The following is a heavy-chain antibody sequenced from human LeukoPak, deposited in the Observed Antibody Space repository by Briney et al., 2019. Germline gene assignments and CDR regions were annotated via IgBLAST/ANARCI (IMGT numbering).Heavy chain of an antibody. CDR3: ARLRGYSYGRITGTTGWFDP. CDR2: INHSGST. J-gene: IGHJ5*02. Sequence: SETLSLTCAVYGGSFSGYYWSWIRQPPGKGLEWIGEINHSGSTNYNPSLKSRVTISVDTSKSQFSLKLSSVTAADTAVYYCARLRGYSYGRITGTTGWFDPWGQGTLVTVSS. CDR1: GGSFSGYY. V-gene: IGHV4-34*01. D-gene: IGHD1-20*01.